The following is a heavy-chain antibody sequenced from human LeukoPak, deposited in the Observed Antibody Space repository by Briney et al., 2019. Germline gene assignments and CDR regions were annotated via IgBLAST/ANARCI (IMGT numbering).Heavy chain of an antibody. CDR3: AREQYYYDSSGYLLDY. CDR2: IYTSGST. Sequence: SSETLSLTCTVSGGSISSYYWSWIRQPAGKGLEWIGRIYTSGSTNYNPSLKSRVTMSVHTSKNQFSLKLSSVTAADTAVYYCAREQYYYDSSGYLLDYWGQGTLVTVSS. J-gene: IGHJ4*02. CDR1: GGSISSYY. V-gene: IGHV4-4*07. D-gene: IGHD3-22*01.